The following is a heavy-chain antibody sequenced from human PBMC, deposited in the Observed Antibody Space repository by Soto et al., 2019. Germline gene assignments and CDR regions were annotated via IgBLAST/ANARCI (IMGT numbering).Heavy chain of an antibody. V-gene: IGHV1-8*01. D-gene: IGHD3-10*01. Sequence: QVQLVQSGAELKKPGASVKVSCKASGYTFSNYDMNWVRQATGQGPEWIGWVNPNNGDTGYAQKFQGRVTLTTDISTTPAYMKLTSLRSEDTALYYCAKVSRKGSAIDFDYWGQGTLITVSS. CDR2: VNPNNGDT. CDR1: GYTFSNYD. J-gene: IGHJ4*02. CDR3: AKVSRKGSAIDFDY.